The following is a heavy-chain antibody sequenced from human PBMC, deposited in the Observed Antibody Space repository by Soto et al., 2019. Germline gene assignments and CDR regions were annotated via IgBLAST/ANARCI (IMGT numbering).Heavy chain of an antibody. CDR2: ISGSDGRT. V-gene: IGHV3-23*01. D-gene: IGHD1-1*01. Sequence: EVQILVSGGGLVQPGGSLSVSCAASGFTFSSSAMNWVRQAPGKGLEWVSVISGSDGRTYYADSVKGRFTISRDNSKNTLYLDMNSLRAEDTAVYYCAKSLKINWKNWFDPWGQGTLVTVSS. CDR1: GFTFSSSA. J-gene: IGHJ5*02. CDR3: AKSLKINWKNWFDP.